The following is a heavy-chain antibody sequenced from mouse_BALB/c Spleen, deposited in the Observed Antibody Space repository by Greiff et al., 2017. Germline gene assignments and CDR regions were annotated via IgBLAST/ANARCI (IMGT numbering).Heavy chain of an antibody. CDR1: GFSLTGYG. J-gene: IGHJ4*01. D-gene: IGHD1-2*01. CDR2: IWGDGST. Sequence: VQVVESGPGLVAPSQSLSITCTVSGFSLTGYGVNWVRQPPGKGLEWLGMIWGDGSTDYNSALKSRLSISKDNSKSQVFLKMNSLQTDDTARYYCARDGAYGPYAMDYWGQGTSVTVSS. V-gene: IGHV2-6-7*01. CDR3: ARDGAYGPYAMDY.